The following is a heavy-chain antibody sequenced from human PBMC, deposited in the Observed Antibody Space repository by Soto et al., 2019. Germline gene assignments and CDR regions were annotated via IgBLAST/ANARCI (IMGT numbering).Heavy chain of an antibody. CDR2: ISYDGSNK. V-gene: IGHV3-30*18. D-gene: IGHD6-19*01. CDR1: GFTFSSYG. CDR3: AKDRNRVQWLVRNAYYYYYGMDV. Sequence: QVQLVESGGGVVQPGRSLRLSCAASGFTFSSYGMHWVRQAPGKGLEWVAVISYDGSNKYYADSVKGRFTISRDNSKNTLYLQMNSLRAEDTAVYYCAKDRNRVQWLVRNAYYYYYGMDVWGQGTTVTVSS. J-gene: IGHJ6*02.